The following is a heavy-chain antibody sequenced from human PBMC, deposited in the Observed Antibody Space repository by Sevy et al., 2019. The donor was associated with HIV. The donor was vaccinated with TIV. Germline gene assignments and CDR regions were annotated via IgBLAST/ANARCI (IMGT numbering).Heavy chain of an antibody. Sequence: GGSLRLSCAASGFTFSTYAMSWVRQAPGMGLEWVSAISGSGGGTFYADSVKGRFTISRDNSKNTLYLQMNSLRVEDTAVSYCAKFFPHDAFDIWGQGTMVTVSS. CDR1: GFTFSTYA. CDR2: ISGSGGGT. CDR3: AKFFPHDAFDI. V-gene: IGHV3-23*01. J-gene: IGHJ3*02. D-gene: IGHD3-3*01.